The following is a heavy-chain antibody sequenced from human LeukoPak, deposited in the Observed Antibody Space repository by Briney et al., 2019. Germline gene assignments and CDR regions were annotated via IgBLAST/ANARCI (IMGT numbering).Heavy chain of an antibody. Sequence: PGGSLRLSCAASGFTVSSNYMSWVRQAPGKGLEWVSVIYSGGSTYYADSVKGRFTISRDNSKNALYLQMNSLRAEDTAVYYCARDFGVYCSGGSCYSDYFQHWGQGTLVTVSS. V-gene: IGHV3-53*01. D-gene: IGHD2-15*01. CDR1: GFTVSSNY. J-gene: IGHJ1*01. CDR3: ARDFGVYCSGGSCYSDYFQH. CDR2: IYSGGST.